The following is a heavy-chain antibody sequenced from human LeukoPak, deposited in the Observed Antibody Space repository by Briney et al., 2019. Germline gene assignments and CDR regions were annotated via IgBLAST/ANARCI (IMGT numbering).Heavy chain of an antibody. CDR1: GFTFNIYW. CDR3: AKRDF. J-gene: IGHJ4*02. CDR2: INQDGSEK. Sequence: GGSLRLSCAASGFTFNIYWMSWVRQTPGKGLEWVANINQDGSEKYYVDSVKGRFTISRDNARNSLYLQMNSLRADDTAIYYCAKRDFWGQGTLVTVSS. V-gene: IGHV3-7*03.